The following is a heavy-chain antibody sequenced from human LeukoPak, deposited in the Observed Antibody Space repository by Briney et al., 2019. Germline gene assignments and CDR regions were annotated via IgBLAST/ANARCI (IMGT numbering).Heavy chain of an antibody. CDR3: ARVQYDILTGRLNYFDY. D-gene: IGHD3-9*01. Sequence: GGSLRLSCAASGFTFSSYGMHWVRQAPGKGLEWVAVIWYDGSNKYYADSVKGRFTISRDNSKNTLYLQMNSLRAEDTAVYYCARVQYDILTGRLNYFDYWGQGTLVTVSS. J-gene: IGHJ4*02. CDR2: IWYDGSNK. CDR1: GFTFSSYG. V-gene: IGHV3-33*01.